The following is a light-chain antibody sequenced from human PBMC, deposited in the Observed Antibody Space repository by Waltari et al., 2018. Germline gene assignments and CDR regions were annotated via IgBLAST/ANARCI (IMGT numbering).Light chain of an antibody. Sequence: EIVLTQSPGTLSLSPGERATLSCRTSQSVGKAFAWYRQRPGQAPRLLIYDASPRATGTPGRFSGSGCGTDFSLAISSLEPEDFAVYFCQHYVNLPVTFGQGTKVEI. V-gene: IGKV3-20*01. CDR2: DAS. CDR3: QHYVNLPVT. CDR1: QSVGKAF. J-gene: IGKJ1*01.